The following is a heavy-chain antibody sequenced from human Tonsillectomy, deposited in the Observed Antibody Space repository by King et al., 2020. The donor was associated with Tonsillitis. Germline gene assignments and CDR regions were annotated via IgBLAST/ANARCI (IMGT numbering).Heavy chain of an antibody. Sequence: QLVQSGAEVKKPGASVRVSCMTSGYTFTGHYWHWVRQGPGQGLEWMGWMNPNNGDTNDAQNFQVRVTMTGDTAISTAFMELTRLRSDDTAVYYCARGGLPTFDYWGQGTLVTVSS. CDR1: GYTFTGHY. V-gene: IGHV1-2*02. J-gene: IGHJ4*02. CDR2: MNPNNGDT. CDR3: ARGGLPTFDY.